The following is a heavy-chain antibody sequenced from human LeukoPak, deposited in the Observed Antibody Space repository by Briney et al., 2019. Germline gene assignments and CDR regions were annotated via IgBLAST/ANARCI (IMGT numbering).Heavy chain of an antibody. D-gene: IGHD3-3*01. V-gene: IGHV5-51*01. CDR1: GYSFTSYW. CDR3: ARSQAPYYDFWSGYYEGYGMDV. CDR2: IYPGDSDT. Sequence: GESLKISCQGSGYSFTSYWIGWVRQMPGKGLEWMGIIYPGDSDTRYSPSFQGQVTISADKSISTAYLQWSSLKASDTAMYYCARSQAPYYDFWSGYYEGYGMDVWGQGTTVTVSS. J-gene: IGHJ6*02.